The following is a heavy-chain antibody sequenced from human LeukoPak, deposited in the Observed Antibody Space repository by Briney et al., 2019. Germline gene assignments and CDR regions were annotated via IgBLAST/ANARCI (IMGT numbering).Heavy chain of an antibody. V-gene: IGHV1-2*02. D-gene: IGHD3-22*01. CDR2: INPSGGGT. CDR3: ATLGDISGYYLRDY. J-gene: IGHJ4*02. CDR1: GYTFTSYY. Sequence: ASVKVSCKASGYTFTSYYMHWVRQAPGQGLEWMGIINPSGGGTNYAQEFEGRVTMTRDTSISTAYMELSGLRSDDTAIYYCATLGDISGYYLRDYWGQGTLVTVSS.